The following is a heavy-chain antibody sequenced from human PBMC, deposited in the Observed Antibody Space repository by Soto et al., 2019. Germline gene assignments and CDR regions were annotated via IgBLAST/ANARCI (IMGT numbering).Heavy chain of an antibody. D-gene: IGHD3-16*01. V-gene: IGHV3-33*01. CDR2: IWYDGTKK. J-gene: IGHJ4*02. CDR3: ARDVGD. CDR1: GFFVRSYG. Sequence: QVHLVESGGGVVQPGMSLRLSCAASGFFVRSYGMHWVRQAPGKGLEWVAVIWYDGTKKDHADSVKGRFTISSDTSKNMVYLQMNSLRAADTAVYYCARDVGDWGQGILVTVSS.